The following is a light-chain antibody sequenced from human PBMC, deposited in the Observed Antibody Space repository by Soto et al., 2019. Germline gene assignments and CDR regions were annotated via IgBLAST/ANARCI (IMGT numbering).Light chain of an antibody. CDR1: QSVSSSY. J-gene: IGKJ5*01. Sequence: IVLTQSPGTLSLSPGERATLSCRASQSVSSSYLAWYQQKPGQAPRLLIYGASSRATGIPDRFSGSGSGTDFTLTISRLEPEDFAVYNCQQYGSSITFGQGTRLEI. CDR2: GAS. CDR3: QQYGSSIT. V-gene: IGKV3-20*01.